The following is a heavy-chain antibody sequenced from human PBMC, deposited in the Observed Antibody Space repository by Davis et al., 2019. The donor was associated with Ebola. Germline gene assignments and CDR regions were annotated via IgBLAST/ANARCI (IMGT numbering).Heavy chain of an antibody. V-gene: IGHV4-34*01. J-gene: IGHJ4*02. CDR2: INHSGST. D-gene: IGHD4-23*01. CDR3: ARGYSGNPIAY. Sequence: SETLSLTCAVYGGSFSGYYWSWIRQPPGKGLEWIGEINHSGSTNYNPSLKSPVTLSVDTSKNHFSLRLNSVTAADTAVYYCARGYSGNPIAYWGQGTLVTVSS. CDR1: GGSFSGYY.